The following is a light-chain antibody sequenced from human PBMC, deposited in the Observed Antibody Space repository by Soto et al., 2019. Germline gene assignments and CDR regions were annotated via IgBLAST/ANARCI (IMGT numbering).Light chain of an antibody. CDR1: QSVSSY. J-gene: IGKJ1*01. Sequence: IALTQSPATLSLSPGDRATLSCRASQSVSSYLAWYQQKPGQAPRLLIYAASTRATGIPARFSGSASGTEFTLTISSLQSEDFAVYYCQQYNNWPPMTFGQGTKVDIK. V-gene: IGKV3-15*01. CDR2: AAS. CDR3: QQYNNWPPMT.